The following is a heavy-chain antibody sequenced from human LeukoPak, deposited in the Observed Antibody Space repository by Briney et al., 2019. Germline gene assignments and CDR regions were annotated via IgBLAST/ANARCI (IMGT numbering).Heavy chain of an antibody. D-gene: IGHD6-13*01. CDR1: GFTFSSYS. CDR2: ISSSSSTM. V-gene: IGHV3-48*01. Sequence: GGSLRLSCAASGFTFSSYSMNWVRQAPGKGLEWVSYISSSSSTMYYADSVKGRFTISRDNAKNSLYLQMNSLRAEDTAVYYCARADEAAAGPFYYYYYMDVWGKGTTVTVSS. J-gene: IGHJ6*03. CDR3: ARADEAAAGPFYYYYYMDV.